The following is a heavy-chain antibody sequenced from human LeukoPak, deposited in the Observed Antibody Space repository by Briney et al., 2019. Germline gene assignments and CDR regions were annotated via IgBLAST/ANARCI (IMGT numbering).Heavy chain of an antibody. V-gene: IGHV4-38-2*02. CDR3: ARGHGSSWYRY. Sequence: SETLSLTCTVSGYSISSGYYWGWIRQPPGKGLEWMGSIYHRGSTNYNPSLKSRVTISVDTSKNQFPLKLSSVTAADTAVYYCARGHGSSWYRYWGQGTLVTVSS. CDR1: GYSISSGYY. D-gene: IGHD6-13*01. J-gene: IGHJ4*02. CDR2: IYHRGST.